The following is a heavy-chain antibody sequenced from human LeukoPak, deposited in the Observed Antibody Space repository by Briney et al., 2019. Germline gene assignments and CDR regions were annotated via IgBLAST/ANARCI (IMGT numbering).Heavy chain of an antibody. CDR2: TYYSGST. Sequence: SETLSLTCTVSGGSISSYYWSWIRQPPGKGLEWIGYTYYSGSTNYNPSLKSRVTISVDTSKNQFSLKLSSVTAADTAVYYCAGSSGWPYFDYWGQGTLVTVSS. CDR1: GGSISSYY. CDR3: AGSSGWPYFDY. J-gene: IGHJ4*02. V-gene: IGHV4-59*01. D-gene: IGHD6-19*01.